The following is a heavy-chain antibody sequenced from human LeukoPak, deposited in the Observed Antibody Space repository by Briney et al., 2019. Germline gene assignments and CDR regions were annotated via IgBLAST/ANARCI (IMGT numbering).Heavy chain of an antibody. CDR1: GFTFSSYW. J-gene: IGHJ6*03. Sequence: GRSLRLSCAASGFTFSSYWMSWVRQAPGKGLEWVANIKQDGSEKYYVDSVKGRFTISRDNAKNSLYLQMNSLRAEDTAVYYCARDNNIVVVVAAYYMDVWGKGTTVTVSS. CDR3: ARDNNIVVVVAAYYMDV. D-gene: IGHD2-15*01. V-gene: IGHV3-7*01. CDR2: IKQDGSEK.